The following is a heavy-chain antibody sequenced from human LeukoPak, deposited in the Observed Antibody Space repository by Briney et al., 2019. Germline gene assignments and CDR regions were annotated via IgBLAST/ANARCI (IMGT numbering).Heavy chain of an antibody. Sequence: GGSLRLSCAASGFTFSSNWMSWVGQAPGKGREWVANIKQDGSEKYYLDSVKGRFTISRDNAKNSLYLQMNSLRAEDKAVYYCARGETTVNNWGQGTLVTVSS. J-gene: IGHJ4*02. CDR1: GFTFSSNW. CDR2: IKQDGSEK. CDR3: ARGETTVNN. D-gene: IGHD4-17*01. V-gene: IGHV3-7*03.